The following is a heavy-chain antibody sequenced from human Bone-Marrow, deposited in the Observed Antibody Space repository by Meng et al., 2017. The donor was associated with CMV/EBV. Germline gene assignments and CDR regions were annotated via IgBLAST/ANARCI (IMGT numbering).Heavy chain of an antibody. CDR1: GGYISSSSYY. J-gene: IGHJ4*02. D-gene: IGHD3-10*01. Sequence: CTVSGGYISSSSYYWGWIRQTPGKGLEWSGNIYYGGSTYYNPSLRSRLTISLDTYKNQFSLELTSVTAADTAVYYCARAGSWVRTFDSWGQGTLVTVSS. V-gene: IGHV4-39*07. CDR2: IYYGGST. CDR3: ARAGSWVRTFDS.